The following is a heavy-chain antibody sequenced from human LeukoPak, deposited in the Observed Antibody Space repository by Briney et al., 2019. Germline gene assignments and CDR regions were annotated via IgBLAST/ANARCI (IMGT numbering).Heavy chain of an antibody. CDR1: GFTFSSYS. V-gene: IGHV3-48*04. CDR3: ARDSVVGANAFDI. D-gene: IGHD1-26*01. CDR2: ISSSSSTI. J-gene: IGHJ3*02. Sequence: PGGSLRLSCAASGFTFSSYSMNWVRQAPGKGLEWVSYISSSSSTIYYADSVKGRFTISRDSAKNSLYLQMNSLRAEDTAVYYCARDSVVGANAFDIWGQGTMVTVSS.